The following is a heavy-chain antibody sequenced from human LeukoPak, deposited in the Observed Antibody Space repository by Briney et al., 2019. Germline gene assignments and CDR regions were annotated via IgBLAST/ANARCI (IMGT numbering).Heavy chain of an antibody. Sequence: PGGSLRLSCVVSGFTLKTFWMHWVRQVPGKGPVWISRINTEGEVTYADSVKGRFTISRDNAESSLYLQLSSLGAEDTAVYYCVRGGLYHYSGTSGDYWGQGTLVTVSS. V-gene: IGHV3-74*03. CDR2: INTEGEV. CDR3: VRGGLYHYSGTSGDY. J-gene: IGHJ4*02. D-gene: IGHD1-26*01. CDR1: GFTLKTFW.